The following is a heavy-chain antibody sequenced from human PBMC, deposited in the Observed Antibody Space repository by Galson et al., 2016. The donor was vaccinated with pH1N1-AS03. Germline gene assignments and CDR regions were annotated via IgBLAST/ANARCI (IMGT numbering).Heavy chain of an antibody. CDR2: ISPYSGYT. CDR3: ARAAPFDP. D-gene: IGHD2-15*01. CDR1: GYTFPTFG. J-gene: IGHJ5*02. Sequence: SCKASGYTFPTFGMSWVRQAPGQGLEWMGWISPYSGYTQYAQRLEGRVTMTTDTSTNTAYLELRSLTYDDTAVYYCARAAPFDPWGQGTLVIVSS. V-gene: IGHV1-18*04.